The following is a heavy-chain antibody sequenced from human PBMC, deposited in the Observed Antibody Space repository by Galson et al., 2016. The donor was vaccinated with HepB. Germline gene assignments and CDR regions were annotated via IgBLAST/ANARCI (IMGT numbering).Heavy chain of an antibody. V-gene: IGHV7-4-1*01. Sequence: SVKVSCKGFGYTFSSYTMMWVRQAPGHGLEWMGGINSYTGNPTYAQGLTGRFVFSVDTSVSTACLHIDSLKPEDTAVYFCAKTYDSTGYYADYWGQGTLLTVSS. CDR2: INSYTGNP. CDR1: GYTFSSYT. D-gene: IGHD3-22*01. J-gene: IGHJ4*02. CDR3: AKTYDSTGYYADY.